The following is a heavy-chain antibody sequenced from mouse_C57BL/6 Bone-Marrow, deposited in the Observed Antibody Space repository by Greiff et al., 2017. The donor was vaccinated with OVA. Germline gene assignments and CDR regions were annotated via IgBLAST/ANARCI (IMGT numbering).Heavy chain of an antibody. J-gene: IGHJ4*01. V-gene: IGHV1-39*01. CDR1: GYSFTDYN. CDR3: ARRGTTVVARAMDY. D-gene: IGHD1-1*01. CDR2: INPNYGTT. Sequence: VQLQQSGPELVKPGASVKISCKASGYSFTDYNMNWVKQSNGKSLEWIGVINPNYGTTSYNQKFKGKATLTVDQSSSTASMQLNSLTSEDSAVYYCARRGTTVVARAMDYWGQGTSVTVSS.